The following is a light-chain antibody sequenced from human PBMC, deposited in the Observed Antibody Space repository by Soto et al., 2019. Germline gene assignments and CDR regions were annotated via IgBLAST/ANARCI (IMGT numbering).Light chain of an antibody. CDR2: DVS. CDR3: CSYSGSDSLV. Sequence: QSALPQPRSVSGSPGESVTISCSGTSSDVGSYNYVSWYQQYPGKAPKVMIYDVSERPSEVPVRFSGSTSCNTASLTVSGLQADDEAEYFCCSYSGSDSLVVGGGTKLTVL. V-gene: IGLV2-11*01. CDR1: SSDVGSYNY. J-gene: IGLJ2*01.